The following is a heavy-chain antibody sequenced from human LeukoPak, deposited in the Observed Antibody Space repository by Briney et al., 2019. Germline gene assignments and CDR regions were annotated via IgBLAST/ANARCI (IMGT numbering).Heavy chain of an antibody. CDR2: ISSNGGST. V-gene: IGHV3-64*01. CDR1: GFTLSSYA. J-gene: IGHJ6*03. Sequence: PGGSLRLSCAASGFTLSSYAIESVRQAPGWGLEYVSAISSNGGSTYYANSVKGRFTISIDNSNNPVYLQMGSLRAEHMSVCEYARGPRESNGYGYYMEVWGKGTTVTVSS. D-gene: IGHD3-22*01. CDR3: ARGPRESNGYGYYMEV.